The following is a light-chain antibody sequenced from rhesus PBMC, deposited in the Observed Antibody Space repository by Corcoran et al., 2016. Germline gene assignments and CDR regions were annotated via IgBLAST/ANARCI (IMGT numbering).Light chain of an antibody. Sequence: DIVMTQTPLSLPVTPGEPASISCRSSQSLLDREDGKTSLDWYLQKPGQSPQLLIYEVSNRASGVPDRFSGSGSDTDFTLKISRVEAEDVGLYYCMQALEFPLTFGGGTKVEIK. J-gene: IGKJ4*01. V-gene: IGKV2-104*02. CDR3: MQALEFPLT. CDR2: EVS. CDR1: QSLLDREDGKTS.